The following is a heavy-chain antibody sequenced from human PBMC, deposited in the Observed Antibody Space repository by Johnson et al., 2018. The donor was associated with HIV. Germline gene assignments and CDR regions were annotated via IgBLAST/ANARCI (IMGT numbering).Heavy chain of an antibody. J-gene: IGHJ3*02. D-gene: IGHD3-22*01. CDR1: GFTFSSYA. CDR3: AKGRDSSGFGAFDI. V-gene: IGHV3-30*04. Sequence: QVQLVESGGVVVHPGGSLRLSCAASGFTFSSYAMHWVRQAPGKGLEWVAVISYDGTSKYQADSVKGRFTISRDNSKNTLHLQMSSLRAEDTAVYYCAKGRDSSGFGAFDIWGQGTMVTVSS. CDR2: ISYDGTSK.